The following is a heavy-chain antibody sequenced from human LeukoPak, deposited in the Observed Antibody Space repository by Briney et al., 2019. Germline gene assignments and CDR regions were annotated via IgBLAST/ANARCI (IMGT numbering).Heavy chain of an antibody. CDR2: IHYSGST. J-gene: IGHJ5*02. CDR1: GGSISSYY. D-gene: IGHD2-15*01. CDR3: AGTSALSYGSSPS. Sequence: SETLSLTCSVSGGSISSYYWNWIRQSPGKGLEWIAYIHYSGSTNYNPSLRSRVTVSIDTSKNQFSLNLSSVTAADTAVYYCAGTSALSYGSSPSWGQGTLVTVSS. V-gene: IGHV4-59*08.